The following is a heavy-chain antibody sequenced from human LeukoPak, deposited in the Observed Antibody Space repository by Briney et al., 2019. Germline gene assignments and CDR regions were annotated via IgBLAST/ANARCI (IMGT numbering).Heavy chain of an antibody. Sequence: PSETLSLTCTVSGGSIRGYYWSWVRQPPGKGLEWIAYIYYSGSTNYNPSLKSRVTISLDTSKNQFSLKLSSVTAADTAVYYCAVGATHYYMDVWGNGTTVTVSS. J-gene: IGHJ6*03. CDR3: AVGATHYYMDV. CDR1: GGSIRGYY. V-gene: IGHV4-59*08. CDR2: IYYSGST. D-gene: IGHD3-16*01.